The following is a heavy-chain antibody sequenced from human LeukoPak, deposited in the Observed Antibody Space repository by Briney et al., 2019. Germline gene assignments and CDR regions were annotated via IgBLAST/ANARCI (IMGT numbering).Heavy chain of an antibody. CDR2: ISYDGSDK. CDR3: AKGDRSTATCTVGS. V-gene: IGHV3-30*04. Sequence: GGSLRLSCAASGFTFSNYAMHWVRQAPGKGLEWVAVISYDGSDKFYADSVKGRFTISRDNSKNTLYLQMNSLRAEDTAVYYCAKGDRSTATCTVGSGGQGPLVTVS. J-gene: IGHJ4*02. D-gene: IGHD4-23*01. CDR1: GFTFSNYA.